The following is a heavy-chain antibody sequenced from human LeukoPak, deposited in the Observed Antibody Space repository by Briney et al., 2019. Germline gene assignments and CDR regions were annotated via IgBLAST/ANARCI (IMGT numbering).Heavy chain of an antibody. D-gene: IGHD2-2*01. CDR3: ARNVVVPAAILPFDY. CDR1: GYTFTGYY. Sequence: ASVKVSCKASGYTFTGYYMYWVRQAPGQGREWMGWINPNSGGTNYAQKFQGRVTMTRDTSISTAYMELSRLRSDDTAVYYCARNVVVPAAILPFDYWGQGTLVTVSS. V-gene: IGHV1-2*02. J-gene: IGHJ4*02. CDR2: INPNSGGT.